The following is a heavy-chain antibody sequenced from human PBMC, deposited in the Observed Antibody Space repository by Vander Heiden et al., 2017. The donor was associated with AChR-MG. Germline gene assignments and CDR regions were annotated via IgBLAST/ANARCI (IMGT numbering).Heavy chain of an antibody. CDR2: ISGSGGST. J-gene: IGHJ3*02. V-gene: IGHV3-23*01. D-gene: IGHD2-21*02. CDR1: GFTFSSYA. Sequence: EVQLLESGGGLVQPGGSLRLSCAASGFTFSSYAMSWVRQAPGRGLEWVSAISGSGGSTYYADSVKGRFTISRDNSKNTLYLQMNSLRAEDTAVYYCAKDIGMATAFFEPTFDIWGQGTMVTVSS. CDR3: AKDIGMATAFFEPTFDI.